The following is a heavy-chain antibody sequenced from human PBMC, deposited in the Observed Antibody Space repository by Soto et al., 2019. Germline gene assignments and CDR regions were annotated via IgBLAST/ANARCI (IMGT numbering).Heavy chain of an antibody. CDR1: GLTFSSYS. CDR3: AKDRVVGATKTYFQH. Sequence: GGSLRLSCAASGLTFSSYSMNWVRQAPGKGLEWVAVISYDGSNKYYADSVKGRFTISRDNSKNTLYLQMNSLRAEDTAVYYCAKDRVVGATKTYFQHWGQGTLVTVSS. J-gene: IGHJ1*01. CDR2: ISYDGSNK. V-gene: IGHV3-30*18. D-gene: IGHD1-26*01.